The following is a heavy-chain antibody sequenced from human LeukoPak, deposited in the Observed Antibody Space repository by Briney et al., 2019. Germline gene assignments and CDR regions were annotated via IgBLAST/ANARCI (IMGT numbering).Heavy chain of an antibody. J-gene: IGHJ4*02. CDR1: EFYW. V-gene: IGHV3-74*01. CDR2: INPDGSVT. D-gene: IGHD3-22*01. CDR3: ARDYYYDSSGYYAKGGFDY. Sequence: GGSLRLSCAASEFYWMHWVRQAPGKGLVWVSRINPDGSVTSYADSVKGRFTISRDNAKNSLYLQMSSLRAEDTAVYYCARDYYYDSSGYYAKGGFDYWGQGTLVTVSS.